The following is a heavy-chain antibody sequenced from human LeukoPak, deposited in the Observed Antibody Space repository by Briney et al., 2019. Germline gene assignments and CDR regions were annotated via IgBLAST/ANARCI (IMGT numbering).Heavy chain of an antibody. Sequence: ASVKVSCKASGYTFTGYYMHWVRQAPGQGLEWMGWINPNSGGTNYAQKFQGRVTMTRDTSISTACMELSRLRSDDTAVYYCAREFGYSSSRAVDYWGQGTLVTVSS. D-gene: IGHD6-13*01. V-gene: IGHV1-2*02. J-gene: IGHJ4*02. CDR3: AREFGYSSSRAVDY. CDR1: GYTFTGYY. CDR2: INPNSGGT.